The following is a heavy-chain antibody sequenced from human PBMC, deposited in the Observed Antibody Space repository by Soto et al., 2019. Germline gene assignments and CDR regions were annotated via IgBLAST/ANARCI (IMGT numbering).Heavy chain of an antibody. CDR3: AKDGSYHDLDY. V-gene: IGHV3-30*18. CDR2: ISYDGSNK. CDR1: GFIFSSSG. J-gene: IGHJ4*02. Sequence: QVQLVESGGGVVQPGRSLRLSCAASGFIFSSSGLHWVRQAPGKGLEWVAVISYDGSNKYYADSVKGRFTIFRDNSKNTLYLQMNSLRAEDTAIYYCAKDGSYHDLDYWGQGTLVTVSS. D-gene: IGHD1-26*01.